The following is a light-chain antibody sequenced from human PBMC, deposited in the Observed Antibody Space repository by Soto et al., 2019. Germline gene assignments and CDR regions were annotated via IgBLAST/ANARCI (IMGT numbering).Light chain of an antibody. CDR3: QQYKNYLT. CDR1: QSVSIW. Sequence: DIQMTQSPSTLSASVGDRVTFTCRASQSVSIWLAWYQQKPGKAPKLLISGASTLESGVPSRFSGSGSGTGFTLTISSLQPDDFATYYCQQYKNYLTFGQGTKVDIK. CDR2: GAS. J-gene: IGKJ1*01. V-gene: IGKV1-5*01.